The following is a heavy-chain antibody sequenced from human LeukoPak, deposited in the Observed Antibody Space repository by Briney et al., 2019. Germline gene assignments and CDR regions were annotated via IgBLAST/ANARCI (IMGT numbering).Heavy chain of an antibody. Sequence: PGGSLRLSCAASGFTFSSSAMSWVRQAPGKGLEWVSVISKSGDFTYYADSVKGRFTISRDSSKNTLNLQMNSLRAEDTAVYYCAKESAAAGDFDYWGLGTLVTVSS. D-gene: IGHD6-13*01. CDR2: ISKSGDFT. J-gene: IGHJ4*01. CDR1: GFTFSSSA. CDR3: AKESAAAGDFDY. V-gene: IGHV3-23*01.